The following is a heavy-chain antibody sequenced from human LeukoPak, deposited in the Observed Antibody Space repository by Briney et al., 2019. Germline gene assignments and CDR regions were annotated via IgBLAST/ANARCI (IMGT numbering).Heavy chain of an antibody. Sequence: SVKVSCKASGGTFSSYAISWVRQAPGQGLEWMGGIIPIFGTANYAQKFQGRVTITADKSTSTAYMELSSLRSEDTAVYYCAKVFGGHVRNYFDYWGQGTLVTVSS. CDR1: GGTFSSYA. J-gene: IGHJ4*02. CDR3: AKVFGGHVRNYFDY. CDR2: IIPIFGTA. D-gene: IGHD5-12*01. V-gene: IGHV1-69*06.